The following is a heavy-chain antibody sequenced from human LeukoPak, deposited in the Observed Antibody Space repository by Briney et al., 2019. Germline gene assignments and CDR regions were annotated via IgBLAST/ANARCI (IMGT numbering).Heavy chain of an antibody. V-gene: IGHV3-74*01. CDR1: GFTFSSYW. CDR2: INSDGSST. CDR3: VRYCTIAICSRRNFDY. Sequence: QPGGSLRLSCAASGFTFSSYWMHWVRQAPGKGLVWVSRINSDGSSTSYADSVKGRFTISRDNAKNTLYLQMNSLRAEDTAVYYCVRYCTIAICSRRNFDYWGQGTLVTVSS. D-gene: IGHD2-21*01. J-gene: IGHJ4*02.